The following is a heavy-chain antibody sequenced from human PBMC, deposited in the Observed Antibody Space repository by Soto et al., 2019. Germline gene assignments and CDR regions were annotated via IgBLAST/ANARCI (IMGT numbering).Heavy chain of an antibody. D-gene: IGHD1-1*01. CDR3: AKAFENWNYYYYGMDV. Sequence: GGSLRLSCAASGFTFSSYAMSWVRQAPGKGLEWVSAISGSGGSTYYADSVKGRFTISRDNSKNTLYLQMNSLRAEDTAVYYCAKAFENWNYYYYGMDVWGQGTTVTVSS. CDR2: ISGSGGST. CDR1: GFTFSSYA. J-gene: IGHJ6*02. V-gene: IGHV3-23*01.